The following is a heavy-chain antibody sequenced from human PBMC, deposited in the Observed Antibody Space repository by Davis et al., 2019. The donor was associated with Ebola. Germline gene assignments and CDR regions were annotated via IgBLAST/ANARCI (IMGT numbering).Heavy chain of an antibody. D-gene: IGHD6-13*01. CDR3: AKRRHETGSNWYPDFDY. J-gene: IGHJ4*02. V-gene: IGHV3-23*01. CDR2: ITGSGSTI. CDR1: GFTFSSNT. Sequence: GESPKISCAASGFTFSSNTMSWVRQAPGKGLEWVSTITGSGSTIYYADSVRGRFTISRDNPKNTLYLHMNSLRADDAAVYYCAKRRHETGSNWYPDFDYWGQGTLVTVSS.